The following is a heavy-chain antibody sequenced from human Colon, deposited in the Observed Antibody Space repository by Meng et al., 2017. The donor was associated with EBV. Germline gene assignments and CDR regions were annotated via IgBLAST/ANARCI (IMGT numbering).Heavy chain of an antibody. Sequence: LSGCQSGRVTPPRSPLLHCCASAVSTSSGDYSCCRLRTPPGRSLEWTWFIYHGGTTYNTSLKSGVFISVDNYKNQLSLRLISVTDADKAVYYCARGPYCGGDCYWFDPWGQGTLVTVSS. CDR3: ARGPYCGGDCYWFDP. CDR2: IYHGGTT. CDR1: AVSTSSGDYS. V-gene: IGHV4-30-2*01. D-gene: IGHD2-21*02. J-gene: IGHJ5*02.